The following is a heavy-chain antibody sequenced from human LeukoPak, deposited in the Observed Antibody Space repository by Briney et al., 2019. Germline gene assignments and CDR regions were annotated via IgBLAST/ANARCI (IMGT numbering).Heavy chain of an antibody. CDR1: GFTFSSYW. CDR3: ARVPRLTASTTGYEGR. Sequence: PGGSLRLSCAASGFTFSSYWMHWVRQAPGKGLVLVSRINSDGSSTSYADSVKGRFTISRDNAKNTLYLQMNSLRAEVTAVYYCARVPRLTASTTGYEGRWGQGTLVTVSS. V-gene: IGHV3-74*01. J-gene: IGHJ4*02. CDR2: INSDGSST. D-gene: IGHD2-21*02.